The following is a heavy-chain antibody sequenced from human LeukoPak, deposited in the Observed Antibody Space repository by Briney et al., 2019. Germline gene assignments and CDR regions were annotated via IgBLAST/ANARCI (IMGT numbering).Heavy chain of an antibody. V-gene: IGHV4-59*01. Sequence: PSETLSLTCTVSGGSISSYYWSWIRQPPGKGLEWIGYIYCSGSTNYNPSLKSRVTISVDTSKNQFSLKLSSVTAADTAVYYCARGRGWLQSTPFDYWGQGTLVTVSS. D-gene: IGHD5-24*01. CDR1: GGSISSYY. CDR3: ARGRGWLQSTPFDY. J-gene: IGHJ4*02. CDR2: IYCSGST.